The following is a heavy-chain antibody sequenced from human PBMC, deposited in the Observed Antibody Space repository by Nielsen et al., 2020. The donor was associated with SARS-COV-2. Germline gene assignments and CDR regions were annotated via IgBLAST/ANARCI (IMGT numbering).Heavy chain of an antibody. CDR2: IYYSGST. J-gene: IGHJ4*02. Sequence: WIRQPPGKGLEWIGSIYYSGSTYYNPSLKSRVTISVDKSKNQFSLKLSSVTAADTAVYYCARDRIAVAGTYYFDYWGQGTLVTVSS. CDR3: ARDRIAVAGTYYFDY. D-gene: IGHD6-19*01. V-gene: IGHV4-39*07.